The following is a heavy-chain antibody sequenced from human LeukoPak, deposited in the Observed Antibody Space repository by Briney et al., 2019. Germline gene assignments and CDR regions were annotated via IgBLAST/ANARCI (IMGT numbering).Heavy chain of an antibody. CDR3: ARETGSGSYDY. CDR2: IYTSGST. CDR1: GVSISSYW. Sequence: SETLSLTCTVSGVSISSYWWTWIRQPAGKGLEWIGRIYTSGSTNYNPSLESRVTMSVDTSKNQFSLKLSSVTAADTAPYYCARETGSGSYDYCGQGTLVTVSS. J-gene: IGHJ4*02. D-gene: IGHD3-10*01. V-gene: IGHV4-4*07.